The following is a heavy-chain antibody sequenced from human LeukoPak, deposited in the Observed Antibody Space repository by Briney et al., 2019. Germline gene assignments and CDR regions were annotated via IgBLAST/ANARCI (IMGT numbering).Heavy chain of an antibody. J-gene: IGHJ4*02. Sequence: SVKVSCKASGGTFSSYAISWVRQAPGQGLEWMGGIIPIFGTANYAQKFQGRVTITADESTSTAYMELSSLRSEDTAVYYCARESNPTDYGDADYFDYWGQGTLVTVSS. CDR3: ARESNPTDYGDADYFDY. CDR1: GGTFSSYA. V-gene: IGHV1-69*13. CDR2: IIPIFGTA. D-gene: IGHD4-17*01.